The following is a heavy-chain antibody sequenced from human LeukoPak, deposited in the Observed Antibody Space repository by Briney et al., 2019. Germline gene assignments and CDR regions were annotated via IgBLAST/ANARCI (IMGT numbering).Heavy chain of an antibody. Sequence: PGGSLRLSCAASGFTFSSYAMSWVRQAPGKGLEWVSAISGSGGSTYNADSVKGRFTISRDNSKNTLYLQMNSLRAEDTAVYYCAKQGCPNGVCFSYYYYMDVWGKGTTVTVS. CDR2: ISGSGGST. D-gene: IGHD2-8*01. CDR3: AKQGCPNGVCFSYYYYMDV. CDR1: GFTFSSYA. J-gene: IGHJ6*03. V-gene: IGHV3-23*01.